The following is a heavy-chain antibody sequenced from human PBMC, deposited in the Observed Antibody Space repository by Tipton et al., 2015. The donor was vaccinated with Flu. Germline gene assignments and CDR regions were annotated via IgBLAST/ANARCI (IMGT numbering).Heavy chain of an antibody. J-gene: IGHJ6*02. Sequence: QLVQSGAEVKKPGASVRVSCKASGYTLTSYGITWVRQAPGQGLEWMGWISAYTGNTNYAQKFQGRVTMTTDTSTNTACMELTSLRSDDTAVYYCARESLQVVVSLYNGMDVWGQGTKVTVSS. CDR2: ISAYTGNT. CDR3: ARESLQVVVSLYNGMDV. D-gene: IGHD2-2*01. V-gene: IGHV1-18*01. CDR1: GYTLTSYG.